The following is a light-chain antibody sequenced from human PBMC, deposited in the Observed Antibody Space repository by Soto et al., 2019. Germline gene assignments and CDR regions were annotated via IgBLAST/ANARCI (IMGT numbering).Light chain of an antibody. Sequence: QAVVTQPPSASGTPGQRVTISCSGSSSNIGSNTVNWYQQVPGTAPKLLIYSNNQRPSGVPDRFSGSKSGTSASLAISGLQSEDEADYYCAVWDDSLHGVVFGGGTKLTVL. CDR1: SSNIGSNT. CDR2: SNN. CDR3: AVWDDSLHGVV. J-gene: IGLJ2*01. V-gene: IGLV1-44*01.